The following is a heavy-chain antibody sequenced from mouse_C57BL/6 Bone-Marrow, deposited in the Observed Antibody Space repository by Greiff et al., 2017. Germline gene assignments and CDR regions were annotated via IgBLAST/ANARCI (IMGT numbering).Heavy chain of an antibody. CDR2: ISSGGSYT. Sequence: EVKLVESGGDLVKPGGSLKLSCAASGFTFSSYGMSWVRQTPDKRLEWVATISSGGSYTYYPDSVKGRFTISRDNAKNTLYLQMSSLKSEDTAMYYCARHDYYYGSSSYYAMDYWGQGTSVTVSS. V-gene: IGHV5-6*01. CDR3: ARHDYYYGSSSYYAMDY. CDR1: GFTFSSYG. J-gene: IGHJ4*01. D-gene: IGHD1-1*01.